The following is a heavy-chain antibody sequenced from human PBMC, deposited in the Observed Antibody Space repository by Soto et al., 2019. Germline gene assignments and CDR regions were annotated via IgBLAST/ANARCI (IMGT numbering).Heavy chain of an antibody. J-gene: IGHJ6*02. V-gene: IGHV3-33*01. CDR1: GFTFSSYG. D-gene: IGHD1-26*01. CDR3: ARDLGWELLPNYYYGMDV. Sequence: GGSLRLSCAASGFTFSSYGMHWVRQAPGKGLEWVAVIWYDGSNKYYADSVKGRFTISRDNSKNTLYLQMNSLRAEDTAVYYCARDLGWELLPNYYYGMDVWGQGTTVTVSS. CDR2: IWYDGSNK.